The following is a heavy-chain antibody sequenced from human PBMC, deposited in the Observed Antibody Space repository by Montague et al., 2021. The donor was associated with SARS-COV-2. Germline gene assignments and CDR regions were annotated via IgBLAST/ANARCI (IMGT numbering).Heavy chain of an antibody. V-gene: IGHV4-39*07. CDR2: IYYSGST. J-gene: IGHJ4*02. CDR3: ARRYSSSWTGDRYYFDY. CDR1: GGSISSSSYY. Sequence: SETLSLTCTVSGGSISSSSYYWGWIRQPPGKGLEWIGSIYYSGSTYYNPSLKSRVTISVDTSKNQFSLKLSSVTAADTAVYYCARRYSSSWTGDRYYFDYWGQGTLVAVSS. D-gene: IGHD6-13*01.